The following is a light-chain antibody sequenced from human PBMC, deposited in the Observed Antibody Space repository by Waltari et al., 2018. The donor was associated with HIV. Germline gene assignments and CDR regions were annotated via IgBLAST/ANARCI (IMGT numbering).Light chain of an antibody. CDR1: SRDVGSYNL. CDR2: EVS. Sequence: QSALTQPASVSRSPGQSITISFPGTSRDVGSYNLVPWYQQHPGKAPKPMIHEVSKRPSGVSNRFSGSKSGNTASLTISGLQAEDEADYYCCSYAGSSTYVFGTGTKVTVL. J-gene: IGLJ1*01. CDR3: CSYAGSSTYV. V-gene: IGLV2-23*02.